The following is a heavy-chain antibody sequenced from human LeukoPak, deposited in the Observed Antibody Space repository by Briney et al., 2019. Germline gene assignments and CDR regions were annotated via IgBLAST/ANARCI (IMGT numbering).Heavy chain of an antibody. D-gene: IGHD6-6*01. CDR1: GYTFTGYY. Sequence: GSVKVSCKASGYTFTGYYMHWVRQAPGQGLEWMGWINPNSGGTNYAQNFQGRVTMTRDTSISTAYMEFSRLRSDDTAMYYCARDVFAEYSTHHKFDPWGQGTLVIVSS. CDR2: INPNSGGT. V-gene: IGHV1-2*02. CDR3: ARDVFAEYSTHHKFDP. J-gene: IGHJ5*02.